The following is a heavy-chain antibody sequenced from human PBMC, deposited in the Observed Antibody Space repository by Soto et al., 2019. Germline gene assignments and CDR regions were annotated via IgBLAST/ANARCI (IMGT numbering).Heavy chain of an antibody. CDR1: GYSFTPYS. V-gene: IGHV1-3*01. D-gene: IGHD3-16*01. Sequence: SVKVSCTSSGYSFTPYSMQWVRQAPGQRLEWMGWINVGKGNTQYSQKFQGRLTVTRDTPASTVYMELSSLRSEDTAVDYCVREGGTFSNNPYNRFDCWGEGTLVTVS. CDR2: INVGKGNT. J-gene: IGHJ5*01. CDR3: VREGGTFSNNPYNRFDC.